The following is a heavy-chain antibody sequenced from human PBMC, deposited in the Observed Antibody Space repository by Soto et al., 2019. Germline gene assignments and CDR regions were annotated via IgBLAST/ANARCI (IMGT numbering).Heavy chain of an antibody. CDR3: ARRWRGYCTNGVCYPQKYYYYYGMDV. V-gene: IGHV1-18*01. CDR1: GYTFTSYG. CDR2: ISAYNGNT. D-gene: IGHD2-8*01. J-gene: IGHJ6*02. Sequence: ASVKVSCKASGYTFTSYGISWVRQAPGQGLEWMGWISAYNGNTNYAQKLQGRVTMTTDTSTSTAYMELSSLRSEDTAVYYCARRWRGYCTNGVCYPQKYYYYYGMDVWGQGTTVTVSS.